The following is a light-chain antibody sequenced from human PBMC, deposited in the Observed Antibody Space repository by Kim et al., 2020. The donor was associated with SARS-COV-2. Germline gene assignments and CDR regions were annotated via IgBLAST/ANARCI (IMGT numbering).Light chain of an antibody. Sequence: SYELTQPPSVSVSPGQTASITCSGDKLGDKYACWYQQKPGQSPVLVIYQDSKRPSGIPERFSGSNSGNTATLTISGTQAMDEADDYCQAWDSSTASVFGGGTQLTVL. V-gene: IGLV3-1*01. CDR1: KLGDKY. J-gene: IGLJ2*01. CDR3: QAWDSSTASV. CDR2: QDS.